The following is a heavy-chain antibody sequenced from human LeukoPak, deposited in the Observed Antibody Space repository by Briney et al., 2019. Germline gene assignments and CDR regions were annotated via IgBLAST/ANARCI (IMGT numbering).Heavy chain of an antibody. CDR3: ARDALGNTTLDY. J-gene: IGHJ4*02. Sequence: GALRLSCGASGFTFSIYWMHWVRQPPGKGLVWVSRINSDGSSTSYADSVKGRFTISRDNAKNTLYLQMNSLRVEDTALYYCARDALGNTTLDYWGQGSLVTVSS. CDR1: GFTFSIYW. CDR2: INSDGSST. D-gene: IGHD1-1*01. V-gene: IGHV3-74*01.